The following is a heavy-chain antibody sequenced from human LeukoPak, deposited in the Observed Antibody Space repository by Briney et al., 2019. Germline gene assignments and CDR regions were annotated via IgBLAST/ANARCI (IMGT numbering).Heavy chain of an antibody. CDR2: IYNSGST. Sequence: PSGTLSLTCTVSGGSISSYNWSWIRQPPGKGLECIGYIYNSGSTNYTPSLKSRVSISVDTSKNQFSLKLSSVTAADTAVYYCARSAIDAFDIWGQGTMVTVSS. CDR1: GGSISSYN. D-gene: IGHD6-25*01. CDR3: ARSAIDAFDI. V-gene: IGHV4-59*08. J-gene: IGHJ3*02.